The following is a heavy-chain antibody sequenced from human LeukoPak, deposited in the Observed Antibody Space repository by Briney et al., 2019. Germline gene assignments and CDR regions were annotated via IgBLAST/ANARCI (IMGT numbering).Heavy chain of an antibody. CDR3: TTEEVDAFDI. J-gene: IGHJ3*02. CDR1: AFTFTTAW. Sequence: GGSLRLSCAASAFTFTTAWMSWVRQAPGKGLEWVGRIKSKTDGGTTDYAAPVKGRFTVSRDDSKNTLYLQMNSLKTEDTAVYYCTTEEVDAFDIWGQGTMVSVSS. CDR2: IKSKTDGGTT. V-gene: IGHV3-15*01.